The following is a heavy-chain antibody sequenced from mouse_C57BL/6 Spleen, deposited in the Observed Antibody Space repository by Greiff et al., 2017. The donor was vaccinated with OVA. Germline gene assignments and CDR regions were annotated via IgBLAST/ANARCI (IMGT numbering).Heavy chain of an antibody. CDR2: IYPRSGNS. CDR3: ARANSEGFDY. Sequence: QVQLQQSGAELARPGASVKLSCKASGYTFTSYGISWVKQRTGQGLEWIGVIYPRSGNSYYNENFTGTATLTAAKYTSTAIMDLRILASEAAEGAVQARANSEGFDYWGQGTTLTVAS. J-gene: IGHJ2*01. V-gene: IGHV1-81*01. D-gene: IGHD3-2*02. CDR1: GYTFTSYG.